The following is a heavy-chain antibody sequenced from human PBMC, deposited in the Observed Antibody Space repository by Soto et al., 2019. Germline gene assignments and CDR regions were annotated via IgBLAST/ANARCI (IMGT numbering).Heavy chain of an antibody. J-gene: IGHJ4*02. V-gene: IGHV3-33*01. CDR2: IWYDGSNK. CDR1: GFTFSSYG. D-gene: IGHD6-19*01. CDR3: ARDSDSSGWWPDY. Sequence: VQLVESGGGVVQPGRSLRLSCAASGFTFSSYGMHWVRQAPGKGLEWVAVIWYDGSNKYYADSVKGRFTISRDNSKNTLYLQMNSLRAEDTAVYYCARDSDSSGWWPDYWGQGTLVTVSS.